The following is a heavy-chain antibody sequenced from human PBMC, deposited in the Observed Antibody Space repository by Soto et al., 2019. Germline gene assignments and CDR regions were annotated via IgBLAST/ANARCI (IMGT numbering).Heavy chain of an antibody. V-gene: IGHV1-69*01. CDR3: AKASGRSWYNWFDP. Sequence: QVQLVQSGAEVKKPGSSVKVSCKASGGNFTSYAISWVRQAPGQGLAFMGGIVPLFGTTNYAHKLRGRVTVTADESTSTVYMDMSSLRSEDTAGYYCAKASGRSWYNWFDPWGQGTLVTVST. D-gene: IGHD6-13*01. CDR2: IVPLFGTT. CDR1: GGNFTSYA. J-gene: IGHJ5*02.